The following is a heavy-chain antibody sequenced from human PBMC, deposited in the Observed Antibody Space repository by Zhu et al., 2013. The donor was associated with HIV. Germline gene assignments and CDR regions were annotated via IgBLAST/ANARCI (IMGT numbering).Heavy chain of an antibody. D-gene: IGHD3-3*01. Sequence: QVQLVQSGAEVRKPGSSVKVSCKASGGSFITHGISWVRQAPGQGLEWMGWIIPVFKIANYAQKFQGRVTITADASANTAYMELNRLTREDAAVYYCAVITVGERFLDRDYWGQGTLVTVSS. J-gene: IGHJ4*02. CDR1: GGSFITHG. CDR2: IIPVFKIA. V-gene: IGHV1-69*12. CDR3: AVITVGERFLDRDY.